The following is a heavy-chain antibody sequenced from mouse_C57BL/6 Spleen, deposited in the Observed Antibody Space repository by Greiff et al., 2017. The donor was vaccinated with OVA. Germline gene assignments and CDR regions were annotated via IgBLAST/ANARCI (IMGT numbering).Heavy chain of an antibody. J-gene: IGHJ3*01. D-gene: IGHD2-3*01. CDR2: IYPGNGDT. CDR1: GYAFSSYW. V-gene: IGHV1-80*01. Sequence: QVQLQQSGAELVKPGASVKLSCKASGYAFSSYWMNWVKQRPGKGLGWIGQIYPGNGDTNYNGKFKGKATLTAAKSSSTAYMQLSILTSEDSAYYCCACYCAVYAGPHIAYWGQGTLVTVSA. CDR3: ACYCAVYAGPHIAY.